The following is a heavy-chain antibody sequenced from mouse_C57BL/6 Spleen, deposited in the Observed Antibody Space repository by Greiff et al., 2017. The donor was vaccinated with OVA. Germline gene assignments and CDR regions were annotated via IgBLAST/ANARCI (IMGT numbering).Heavy chain of an antibody. Sequence: VQLKESGPGLVKPSQSLSLTCSVTGYSITSGYYWNWIRQFPGNKLEWMGYISYDGSNNYNPSLKNRISITRDTSKNQFFLKLNSVTTEDTATYYCARDRDYGGYFDYWGQGTTLTVSS. CDR2: ISYDGSN. D-gene: IGHD1-1*01. CDR3: ARDRDYGGYFDY. V-gene: IGHV3-6*01. J-gene: IGHJ2*01. CDR1: GYSITSGYY.